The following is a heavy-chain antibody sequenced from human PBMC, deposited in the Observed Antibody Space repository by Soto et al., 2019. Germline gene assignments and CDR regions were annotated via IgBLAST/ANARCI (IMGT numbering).Heavy chain of an antibody. J-gene: IGHJ6*02. D-gene: IGHD3-16*01. CDR3: ARPGYDYVWGSPYGMDV. Sequence: QVQLVQSGAEVKKPGASVKVSCKASGYTFISYAMHWVRQAPGQRLEWMGWINAGNGNTKYSQKFPGRVTITRDTSASPAYMELISLQSQDTAVYYCARPGYDYVWGSPYGMDVWGQGTMVTVSS. V-gene: IGHV1-3*01. CDR1: GYTFISYA. CDR2: INAGNGNT.